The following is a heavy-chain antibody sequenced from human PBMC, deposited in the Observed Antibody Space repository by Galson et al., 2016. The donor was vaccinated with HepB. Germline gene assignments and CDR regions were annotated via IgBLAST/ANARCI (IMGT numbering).Heavy chain of an antibody. D-gene: IGHD2-2*01. CDR1: GFTVSSNY. J-gene: IGHJ5*02. CDR2: IYRGGST. V-gene: IGHV3-53*01. Sequence: SLRLSCAASGFTVSSNYMSWVRQAPGKGLEWVSVIYRGGSTYYADSVKGRFTISRDNSKNTLFLQMNSLRAEDRAVYYCARLRGGPAAHNWFDPWGQGTPVSVSS. CDR3: ARLRGGPAAHNWFDP.